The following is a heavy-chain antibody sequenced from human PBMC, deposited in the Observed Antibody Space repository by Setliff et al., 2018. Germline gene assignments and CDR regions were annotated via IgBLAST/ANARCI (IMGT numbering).Heavy chain of an antibody. D-gene: IGHD1-1*01. CDR3: ARTGTYRYFDY. CDR2: IYTSWST. J-gene: IGHJ4*02. V-gene: IGHV4-61*09. Sequence: SETLSLTCTVSGDSISSRRNYWGWFRQPAGKELEWIGQIYTSWSTNYNPSLKGRVTISLDTSKNQFSLSLTSVTAEDTAVYYCARTGTYRYFDYWGQGTLVTVSS. CDR1: GDSISSRRNY.